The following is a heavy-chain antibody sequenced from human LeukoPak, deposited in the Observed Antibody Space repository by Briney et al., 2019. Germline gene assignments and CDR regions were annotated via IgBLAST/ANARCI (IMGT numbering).Heavy chain of an antibody. CDR3: AREELIAVAGTTTYYYYGMDV. Sequence: ASVKVSCKASGYTFTSYAMHWVRQAPGQRLEWMGWINAGNGNTKYSQKFQGRVTITRDTSASTAYMELSSLRSEDTAVYYCAREELIAVAGTTTYYYYGMDVWGQGTTVTVSS. CDR1: GYTFTSYA. CDR2: INAGNGNT. J-gene: IGHJ6*02. D-gene: IGHD6-19*01. V-gene: IGHV1-3*01.